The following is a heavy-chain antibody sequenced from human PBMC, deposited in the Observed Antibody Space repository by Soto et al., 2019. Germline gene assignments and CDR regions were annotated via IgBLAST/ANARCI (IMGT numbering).Heavy chain of an antibody. Sequence: QVQLVESGGGLVRPGGSLRLSCAASGFTFSDYYMSWIRQAPGKGLEWISYISFTTSTIYYADSVKGRFTIARDNDKNALYTKLNSVRAKYTAVYYCAGQAYDWVRPSFWYWGQGTLVTVSS. J-gene: IGHJ4*02. V-gene: IGHV3-11*01. CDR1: GFTFSDYY. CDR3: AGQAYDWVRPSFWY. CDR2: ISFTTSTI. D-gene: IGHD5-12*01.